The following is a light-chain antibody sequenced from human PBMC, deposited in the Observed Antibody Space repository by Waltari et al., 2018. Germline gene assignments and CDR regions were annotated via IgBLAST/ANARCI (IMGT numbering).Light chain of an antibody. CDR3: QQSYSTPFT. V-gene: IGKV4-1*01. CDR1: QSVLYSSNNKNF. Sequence: DIVMTQSPDSLAVSLGERATINSKASQSVLYSSNNKNFLAWYQQKPGQPPKLLIYWASTRESGVPDRFSGSGSGTDFTLTISSLQAEDVAVYYCQQSYSTPFTFGPGTKVDI. CDR2: WAS. J-gene: IGKJ3*01.